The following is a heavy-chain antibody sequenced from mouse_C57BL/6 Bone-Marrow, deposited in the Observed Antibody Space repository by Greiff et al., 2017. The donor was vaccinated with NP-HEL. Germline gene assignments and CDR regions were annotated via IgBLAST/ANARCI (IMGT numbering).Heavy chain of an antibody. J-gene: IGHJ3*01. CDR1: GYTVKREG. CDR2: SHPNSGST. CDR3: ARDAWFAY. V-gene: IGHV1-64*01. Sequence: QVQLQQPGAERGKPGASVKLSCKASGYTVKREGREGGKKRKGKGGEGRGRSHPNSGSTNYNEKFKSKATLTVDKSSSTAYMQLSSLTSEDSAVYYCARDAWFAYWGQGTLVTVSA.